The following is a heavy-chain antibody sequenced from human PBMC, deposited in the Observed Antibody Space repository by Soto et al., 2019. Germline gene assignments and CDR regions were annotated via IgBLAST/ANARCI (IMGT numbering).Heavy chain of an antibody. CDR2: IIGGDGDK. CDR1: GFTFRTFT. Sequence: EVQLLDHGGQLVQLGESLRLSCAASGFTFRTFTMNWVRQAPGKGLEWVSGIIGGDGDKFYSDSVKGRFTISRDNSKDMLFLQMSSLRVDDTAVYYCAKDRDPDGIWTFDSWGQGTLVTVSS. V-gene: IGHV3-23*01. CDR3: AKDRDPDGIWTFDS. D-gene: IGHD2-15*01. J-gene: IGHJ5*01.